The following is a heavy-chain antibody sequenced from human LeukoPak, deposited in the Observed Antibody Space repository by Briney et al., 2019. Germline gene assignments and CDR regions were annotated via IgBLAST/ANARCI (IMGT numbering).Heavy chain of an antibody. J-gene: IGHJ4*02. V-gene: IGHV1-69*13. D-gene: IGHD3-22*01. Sequence: GASVKVSCKASGGTFSSYAISWVRQAPGQGLEWMGGIIPIFGTANYAQKFQGRVTITADESTSTAYMELSSLRSEDTAVYYCAMSYYYDSSGYYWTFDYWGQGTLVTVSS. CDR3: AMSYYYDSSGYYWTFDY. CDR2: IIPIFGTA. CDR1: GGTFSSYA.